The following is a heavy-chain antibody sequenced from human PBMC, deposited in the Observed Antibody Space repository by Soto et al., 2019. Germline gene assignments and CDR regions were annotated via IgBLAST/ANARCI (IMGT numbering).Heavy chain of an antibody. CDR3: ARDSPIGSSFSGYDAIDL. J-gene: IGHJ4*02. CDR1: GGTFSTST. V-gene: IGHV1-69*08. D-gene: IGHD5-12*01. Sequence: QVQLVQSGAEVKEPGSSVKVSCKASGGTFSTSTFTWVRQAPGQGLEWVGRIIPILNTADYAQKFQGSVTITAXKXTXTXLLELTRLRSEDTGIYYCARDSPIGSSFSGYDAIDLWGQGTLVTVS. CDR2: IIPILNTA.